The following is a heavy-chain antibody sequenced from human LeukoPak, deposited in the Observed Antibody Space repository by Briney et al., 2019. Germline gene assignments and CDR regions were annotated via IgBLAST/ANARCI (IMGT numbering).Heavy chain of an antibody. CDR3: ARDPKVPDYYDSTGYYEPIDAFDM. J-gene: IGHJ3*02. CDR1: GFTFSSYG. Sequence: NPGRSLRLSCAASGFTFSSYGMHWVRQAPGKGLEWISCISSGSTHIFYADSVRGRFTISRDNAKRSLYLQMNSLRAEDTAVYFCARDPKVPDYYDSTGYYEPIDAFDMWGQGTMVTVSS. D-gene: IGHD3-22*01. CDR2: ISSGSTHI. V-gene: IGHV3-21*01.